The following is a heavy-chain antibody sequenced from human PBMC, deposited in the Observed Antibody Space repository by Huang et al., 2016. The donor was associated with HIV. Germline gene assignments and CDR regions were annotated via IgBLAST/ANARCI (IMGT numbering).Heavy chain of an antibody. V-gene: IGHV1-3*01. CDR1: GYIFSTYD. CDR3: ARGIAAGDY. Sequence: QVQLVQSGAEVKKPGASVNVSCKASGYIFSTYDTHWVRQAPGQRLEWMGRSNAGNGNTKYSQRFQGRVTMTRDTAANTAYVELSSLRSEDTGVYYCARGIAAGDYWGQGTLVTVSS. D-gene: IGHD6-25*01. CDR2: SNAGNGNT. J-gene: IGHJ4*02.